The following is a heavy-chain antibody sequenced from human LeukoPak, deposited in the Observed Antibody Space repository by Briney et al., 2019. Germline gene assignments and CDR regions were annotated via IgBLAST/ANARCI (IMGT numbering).Heavy chain of an antibody. CDR3: ARRNLSGPIAAAGPPFDY. D-gene: IGHD6-13*01. J-gene: IGHJ4*02. V-gene: IGHV4-39*01. CDR2: IYYSGST. CDR1: GGSISSSSYY. Sequence: KTSETLSLTCTVSGGSISSSSYYWGWIRQPPGKGLEWIGSIYYSGSTYYNPSLKSRVTISVDTSKNQFSLKLSSVTAADTAVYYCARRNLSGPIAAAGPPFDYWGQGTLVTVSS.